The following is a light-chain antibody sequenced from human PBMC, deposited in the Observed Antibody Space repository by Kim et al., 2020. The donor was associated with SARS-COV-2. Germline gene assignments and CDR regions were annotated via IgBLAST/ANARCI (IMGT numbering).Light chain of an antibody. CDR2: KLS. CDR3: MQSTHWTRYT. Sequence: DVVMTQSALSLPVTFGQPASISCRASQSLVHSDGNTYFNWFQQRPGHSPLRLSHKLSKRDYGVPDRFSDRRSGTDFTLKISRVEAEDVRLYYCMQSTHWTRYTFGQGIELGI. J-gene: IGKJ2*01. V-gene: IGKV2-30*02. CDR1: QSLVHSDGNTY.